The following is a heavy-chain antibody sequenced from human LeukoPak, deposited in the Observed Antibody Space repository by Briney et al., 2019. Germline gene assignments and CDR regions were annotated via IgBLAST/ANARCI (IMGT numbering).Heavy chain of an antibody. V-gene: IGHV4-38-2*01. D-gene: IGHD5-24*01. CDR1: GYSISSGYY. CDR3: ARQFRAYFDY. J-gene: IGHJ4*02. CDR2: IYHSGST. Sequence: SENLSLTCAVSGYSISSGYYWGWIRQPPGKGLEWIGSIYHSGSTYYNPSLKSRVTISVDTSKNQFSLKLSSVTAADTAVYYCARQFRAYFDYWGQGTLVTVSS.